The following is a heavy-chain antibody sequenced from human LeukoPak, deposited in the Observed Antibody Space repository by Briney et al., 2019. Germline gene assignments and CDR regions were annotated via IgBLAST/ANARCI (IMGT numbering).Heavy chain of an antibody. CDR2: INPSGAST. Sequence: GASVKVSCKASEYTFTSYYMHWVRQAPGQGLEWMGIINPSGASTNYAQKFQGRVTMTRDTSTSTVYMELSSLRSEDTAVYYCATRNAMDYDFWSGPTDYWGQGTLATVSS. CDR3: ATRNAMDYDFWSGPTDY. J-gene: IGHJ4*02. CDR1: EYTFTSYY. V-gene: IGHV1-46*01. D-gene: IGHD3-3*01.